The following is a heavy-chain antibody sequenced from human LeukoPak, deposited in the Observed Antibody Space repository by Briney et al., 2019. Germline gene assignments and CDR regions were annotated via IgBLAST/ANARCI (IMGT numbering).Heavy chain of an antibody. J-gene: IGHJ6*03. CDR1: GGSFSDYY. D-gene: IGHD3-22*01. Sequence: SETLSLTCAVYGGSFSDYYWSWIRQPPGKGLEWIGEINHSGSINYNPSLKSRVTISVDTSKNRFSLKLSSVTAADTAVYYCARVRIPQYYYDSSGYNYYYYYYMDVWGKGTTVTVSS. CDR2: INHSGSI. CDR3: ARVRIPQYYYDSSGYNYYYYYYMDV. V-gene: IGHV4-34*01.